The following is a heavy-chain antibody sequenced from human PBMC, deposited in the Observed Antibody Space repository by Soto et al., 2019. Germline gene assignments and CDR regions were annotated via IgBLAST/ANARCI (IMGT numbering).Heavy chain of an antibody. V-gene: IGHV1-2*04. D-gene: IGHD6-6*01. CDR1: GYTFTGYY. Sequence: QVQLVQSGAEVKKPGASVKVSCKASGYTFTGYYMHWVRQAPGQGLEWMGWINPNSGGTNYAQKFQGWVTMTRDTSISTAYMELGRPRSDDTAVYYCARDLGSSGYYGMDVWGQGTTVTVSS. CDR3: ARDLGSSGYYGMDV. CDR2: INPNSGGT. J-gene: IGHJ6*02.